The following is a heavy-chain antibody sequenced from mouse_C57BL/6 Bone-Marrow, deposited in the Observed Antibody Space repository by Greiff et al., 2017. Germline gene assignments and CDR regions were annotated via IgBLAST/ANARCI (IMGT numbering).Heavy chain of an antibody. D-gene: IGHD1-1*01. V-gene: IGHV1-69*01. CDR2: IDPSDSYT. Sequence: VQLQQSGAELVMPGASVKLSCKASGYTFTSYWMHWVKQRPGQGLEWIGEIDPSDSYTNYNQQFKGKSTLTVDKSSSTAYMQLSSLTSEDAAVYYCARDYGRSYDWYFDVWGTGTTVTVAS. CDR3: ARDYGRSYDWYFDV. J-gene: IGHJ1*03. CDR1: GYTFTSYW.